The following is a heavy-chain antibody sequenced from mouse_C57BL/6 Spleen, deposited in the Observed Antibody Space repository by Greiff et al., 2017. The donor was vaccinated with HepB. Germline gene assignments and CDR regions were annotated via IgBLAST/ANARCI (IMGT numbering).Heavy chain of an antibody. CDR2: IDPETGGT. Sequence: VQLQQSGAELVRPGASVTLSCKASGYTFTDYEMHWVKQTPVHGLEWIGAIDPETGGTAYNQKFKGKAILTADKSSSTAYMELRSLTSEDSAVYYCTGSGGSSSAWFAYWGQGTLVTVSA. D-gene: IGHD1-1*01. V-gene: IGHV1-15*01. J-gene: IGHJ3*01. CDR1: GYTFTDYE. CDR3: TGSGGSSSAWFAY.